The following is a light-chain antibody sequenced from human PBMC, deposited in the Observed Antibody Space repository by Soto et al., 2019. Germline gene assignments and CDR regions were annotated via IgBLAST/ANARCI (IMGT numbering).Light chain of an antibody. CDR1: SSDVGGYNY. CDR3: SSYTSSSSRV. V-gene: IGLV2-14*01. Sequence: QSALTQPASVSGSPGQSITISCTGTSSDVGGYNYVSWYQQHPGKAPKLMIYEVSNRPSGVSNRFSGSKSGNTASLTISGLQAEAEADYYCSSYTSSSSRVFRGGTKLTVL. J-gene: IGLJ3*02. CDR2: EVS.